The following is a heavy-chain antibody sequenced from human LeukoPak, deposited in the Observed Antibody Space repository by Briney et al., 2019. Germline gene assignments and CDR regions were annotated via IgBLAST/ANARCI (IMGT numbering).Heavy chain of an antibody. CDR2: IYYSGST. CDR3: ARAPQGYYDSSGAFDI. CDR1: GGSISSGSYY. Sequence: SETLSLTCTVSGGSISSGSYYWSWIRQPAGKGLEWIGSIYYSGSTYYNPSLKSRVTISVDTSKNQFSLKLSSVTAADTAVYYCARAPQGYYDSSGAFDIWGQGTMVTVSS. D-gene: IGHD3-22*01. V-gene: IGHV4-39*07. J-gene: IGHJ3*02.